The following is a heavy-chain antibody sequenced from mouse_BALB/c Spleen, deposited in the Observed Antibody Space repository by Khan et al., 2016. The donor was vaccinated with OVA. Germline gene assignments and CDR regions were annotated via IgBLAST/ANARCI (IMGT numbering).Heavy chain of an antibody. Sequence: EVELVESGGGLVQPGWSRKLSCAASGFTFSSYGMHWVRQAPEKGLEWVTYISGDSNTIYYADTVKGRFTISRDNPKNTLFLQMTSLMSEDTAMYYCATSYFYGYYFDYWGPGTTLTVSA. V-gene: IGHV5-17*02. CDR3: ATSYFYGYYFDY. CDR1: GFTFSSYG. CDR2: ISGDSNTI. D-gene: IGHD1-1*01. J-gene: IGHJ2*01.